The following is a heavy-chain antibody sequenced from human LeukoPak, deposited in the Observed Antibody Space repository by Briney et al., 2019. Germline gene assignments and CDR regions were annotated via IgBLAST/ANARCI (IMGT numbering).Heavy chain of an antibody. CDR1: GVSISGNY. Sequence: MSSETLSLTCTVSGVSISGNYWSWIRQPPGKGLEWIGYIFYTGSTNYNPSLKSRVTISVDTSKNQFSLKLSSVTAADTAVYYCARTTEGYCRGRSCYSYYYYMDVWGKGTTVTVSS. CDR2: IFYTGST. V-gene: IGHV4-59*01. D-gene: IGHD2-15*01. CDR3: ARTTEGYCRGRSCYSYYYYMDV. J-gene: IGHJ6*03.